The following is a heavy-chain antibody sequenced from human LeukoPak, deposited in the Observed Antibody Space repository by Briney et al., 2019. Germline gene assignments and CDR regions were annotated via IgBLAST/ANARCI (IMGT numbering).Heavy chain of an antibody. V-gene: IGHV3-23*01. D-gene: IGHD3-9*01. CDR1: EFTFSSYA. Sequence: PGGSLRLSCAASEFTFSSYAMSWVRQAPGKGLEWVSAISGSGGSTYYADSVKGRFTISRDNSKNTLYLQMNSLRAEDTAVYYCARNPGPITIYLGIDYWGQGTLVTVSS. CDR3: ARNPGPITIYLGIDY. J-gene: IGHJ4*02. CDR2: ISGSGGST.